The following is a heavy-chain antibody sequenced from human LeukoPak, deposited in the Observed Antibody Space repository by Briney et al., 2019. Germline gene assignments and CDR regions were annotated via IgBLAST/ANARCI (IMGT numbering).Heavy chain of an antibody. CDR1: GFTFDDYG. CDR2: INWNGGST. V-gene: IGHV3-20*01. CDR3: ARGPGGDFYPFDY. D-gene: IGHD2-21*02. J-gene: IGHJ4*02. Sequence: GGSLRLSCAASGFTFDDYGMSWVRQAPGKGLEWVSGINWNGGSTGYADSVKGRFTISRDNAKNSLYLQMNSPRAEDTALYHCARGPGGDFYPFDYWGQGTLVTVSS.